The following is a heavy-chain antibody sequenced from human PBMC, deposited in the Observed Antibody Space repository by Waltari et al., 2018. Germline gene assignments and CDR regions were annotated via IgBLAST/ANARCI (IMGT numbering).Heavy chain of an antibody. CDR3: VRDSYVSAIYYGMDV. V-gene: IGHV3-74*01. CDR1: GFPFSGFV. CDR2: ISTDGRGA. J-gene: IGHJ6*02. D-gene: IGHD2-21*01. Sequence: EVQLVESGGGLVQPGGSLRLSCAASGFPFSGFVMHWARQGPGMGLMWVSRISTDGRGAAYADSVKGRFTVSRDNAKNTLYLEMNSLRAEDTAVYYCVRDSYVSAIYYGMDVWGQGTTVTVSS.